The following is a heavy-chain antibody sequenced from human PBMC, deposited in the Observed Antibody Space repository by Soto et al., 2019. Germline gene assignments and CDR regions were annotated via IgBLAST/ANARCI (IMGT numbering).Heavy chain of an antibody. V-gene: IGHV3-21*04. CDR2: ISRSSSYI. J-gene: IGHJ5*02. CDR3: ARATIIDMVRGVTNWLDL. D-gene: IGHD3-10*01. Sequence: GGSLRLSCAASGFTFSSYSMNWVRQAPGKGLEWVSSISRSSSYIYYADSVKGRFTISRDNAKNSLYLQMNSLRAEDTAVYYCARATIIDMVRGVTNWLDLCGTETLATVSS. CDR1: GFTFSSYS.